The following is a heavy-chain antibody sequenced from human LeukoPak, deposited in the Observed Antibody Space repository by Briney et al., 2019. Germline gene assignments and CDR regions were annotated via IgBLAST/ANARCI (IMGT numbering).Heavy chain of an antibody. CDR2: ISGSGGST. Sequence: GGSLRLSCAASGFTFSSYAMSWVRQAPGKGLEWVSAISGSGGSTYYADSVKGRFTISRDNSKNTLYLQMNSLRAEDTAVYYCAKDRTPWGTIFGVVISNFADFDYWGQGTLVTVSS. J-gene: IGHJ4*02. V-gene: IGHV3-23*01. CDR1: GFTFSSYA. D-gene: IGHD3-3*01. CDR3: AKDRTPWGTIFGVVISNFADFDY.